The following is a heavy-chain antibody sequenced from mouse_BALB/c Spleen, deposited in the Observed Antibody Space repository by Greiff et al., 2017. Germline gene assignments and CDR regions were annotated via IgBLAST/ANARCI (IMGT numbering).Heavy chain of an antibody. CDR1: GFTFSSYT. Sequence: EVKLVESGGGLVKPGGSLKLSCAASGFTFSSYTMSWVRQTPEKRLEWVATISSGGSYTYYPDSVKGRFTISRDKAKNTLYLQISSLKSEDTAMYYCTRDPYGAMDYWGQGTSVTGSS. CDR2: ISSGGSYT. V-gene: IGHV5-6-4*01. J-gene: IGHJ4*01. D-gene: IGHD1-1*01. CDR3: TRDPYGAMDY.